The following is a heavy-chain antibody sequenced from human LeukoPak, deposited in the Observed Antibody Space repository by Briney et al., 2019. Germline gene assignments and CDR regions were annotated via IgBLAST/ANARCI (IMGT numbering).Heavy chain of an antibody. CDR3: ARELLTYSNHKLGHYMDV. CDR2: MSVGSGLI. Sequence: PGGPLRLSCAASGFTFSSYSMNWIRQAPGKGLEWVSSMSVGSGLIYYADSVKGRFTISRENAKNSLYLQMNSLRAEDTAVYYCARELLTYSNHKLGHYMDVWGKGTTVTVSS. CDR1: GFTFSSYS. D-gene: IGHD4-11*01. V-gene: IGHV3-21*01. J-gene: IGHJ6*03.